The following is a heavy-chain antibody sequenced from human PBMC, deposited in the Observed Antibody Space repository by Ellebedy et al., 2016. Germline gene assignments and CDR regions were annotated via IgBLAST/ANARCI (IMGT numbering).Heavy chain of an antibody. CDR2: VYYSGTP. CDR3: ARGYCSGGGWYAQGKDV. Sequence: SETLSLTXTVSGGSISGYYWSWVRQPPGKGLEWIGYVYYSGTPNYNPSLKSRVTISLDRSNNQFSLKLTSVTAADTAVYYCARGYCSGGGWYAQGKDVWGQGTTVTVSS. J-gene: IGHJ6*02. V-gene: IGHV4-59*01. D-gene: IGHD2-15*01. CDR1: GGSISGYY.